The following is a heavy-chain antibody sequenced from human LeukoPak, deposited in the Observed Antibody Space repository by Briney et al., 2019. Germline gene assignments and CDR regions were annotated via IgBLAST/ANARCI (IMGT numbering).Heavy chain of an antibody. Sequence: GGSLRLSCAASGFTYSSGMHWVRQAPGKGLEWVAVISYDGNHKYYGDSVKGRFTISRDNSRNTLYLQMDSLKTEDTAVYYCAKGELHFNTCSFDYWGPGTLVTVSS. CDR3: AKGELHFNTCSFDY. D-gene: IGHD1-26*01. V-gene: IGHV3-30*18. CDR2: ISYDGNHK. J-gene: IGHJ4*02. CDR1: GFTYSSG.